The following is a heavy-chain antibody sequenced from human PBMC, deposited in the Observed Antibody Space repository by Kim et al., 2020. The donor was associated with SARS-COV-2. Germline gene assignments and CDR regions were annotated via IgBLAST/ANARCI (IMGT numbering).Heavy chain of an antibody. V-gene: IGHV3-30*03. J-gene: IGHJ6*03. Sequence: GGSLRLSCAASGFTFSSYGMHWVRQAPGKGLEWVAVISYDGSNKYYADSVKGRFTISRDNSKNTLYLQMNSLRAEDTAVYYCARSPSFSGSYYYYMDVWGKGTTVTVSS. D-gene: IGHD3-10*01. CDR1: GFTFSSYG. CDR2: ISYDGSNK. CDR3: ARSPSFSGSYYYYMDV.